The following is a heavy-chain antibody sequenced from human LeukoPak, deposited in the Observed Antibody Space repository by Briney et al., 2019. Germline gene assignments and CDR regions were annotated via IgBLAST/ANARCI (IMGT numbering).Heavy chain of an antibody. D-gene: IGHD5-12*01. Sequence: GGSLRLSCAASGFTFSTYWMSWVRQAPGKGLEWVSSISSSSTYIYYADSVKGRFTISRDNAKNSLYLQMNSLRAEDTAVYYCARDPGVAYFAMDVWGQGTTVTVSS. CDR1: GFTFSTYW. CDR2: ISSSSTYI. CDR3: ARDPGVAYFAMDV. V-gene: IGHV3-21*01. J-gene: IGHJ6*02.